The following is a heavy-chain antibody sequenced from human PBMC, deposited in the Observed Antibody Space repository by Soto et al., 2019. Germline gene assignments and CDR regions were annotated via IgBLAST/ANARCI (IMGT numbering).Heavy chain of an antibody. CDR3: AGTYCSRNSGYSPPFEY. J-gene: IGHJ4*02. CDR1: GFTFSSYW. D-gene: IGHD2-2*01. V-gene: IGHV3-7*01. CDR2: IKQDGSGK. Sequence: EVQLVESGGGLVQPGGSLRLSCAASGFTFSSYWMSWVRQAPGKGLEWVDNIKQDGSGKYYVASVKGRFTISSDTDKNSLYLQLYSRTAEDTAVSYSAGTYCSRNSGYSPPFEYRGQGTLVT.